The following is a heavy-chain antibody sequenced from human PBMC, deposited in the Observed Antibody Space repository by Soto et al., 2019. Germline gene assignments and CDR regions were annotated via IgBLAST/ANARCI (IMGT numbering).Heavy chain of an antibody. CDR1: GFTFSGSA. J-gene: IGHJ4*02. D-gene: IGHD1-26*01. CDR3: TRGDWWELPTMDY. CDR2: IRSKANSYAP. Sequence: GGSLRLSCEASGFTFSGSAMHWVRQASGKGLEWVGRIRSKANSYAPAYAASVKGRFTISRDDSKNTAYLQMNSLKTEDTAVYYCTRGDWWELPTMDYWGQGTLVTVSS. V-gene: IGHV3-73*01.